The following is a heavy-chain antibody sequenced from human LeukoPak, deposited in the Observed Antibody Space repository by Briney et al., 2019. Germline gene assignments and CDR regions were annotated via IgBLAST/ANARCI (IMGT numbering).Heavy chain of an antibody. J-gene: IGHJ4*02. D-gene: IGHD6-19*01. V-gene: IGHV3-21*01. CDR3: ARFLPAGIAVALLDY. CDR1: GFTFSSYS. CDR2: ISSSSSYI. Sequence: PGGSLRLSCAASGFTFSSYSMNWVRQAPGKGLEWVSSISSSSSYIYYADSVKGRFTISRDNAKNSLYLQMNSLRAEDTAVYYCARFLPAGIAVALLDYWGQGTLVTVSS.